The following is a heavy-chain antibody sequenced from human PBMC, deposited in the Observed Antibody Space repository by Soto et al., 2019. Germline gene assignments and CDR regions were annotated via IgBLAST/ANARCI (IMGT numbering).Heavy chain of an antibody. V-gene: IGHV4-4*07. D-gene: IGHD6-19*01. J-gene: IGHJ4*02. Sequence: SETLSLTCRVSGDSINRYYWSWIRQSAGKGLEWIGRTYITGDTNFNPSLKSRVTMSLDMSRHQLSLHLSSVTAADTAVYYCAREYTETVDGPTPFYFDCWGQGTPVTVSS. CDR2: TYITGDT. CDR3: AREYTETVDGPTPFYFDC. CDR1: GDSINRYY.